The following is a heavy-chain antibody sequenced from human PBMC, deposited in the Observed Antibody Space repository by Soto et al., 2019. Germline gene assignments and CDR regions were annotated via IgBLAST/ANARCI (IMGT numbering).Heavy chain of an antibody. CDR3: ARKKDSSGYWD. V-gene: IGHV4-34*01. D-gene: IGHD3-22*01. Sequence: SETLSLTCAVYGGSFSGYYWSWIRQPPGKGLEWIGEINHSGSTNYNPSLKSRVTISVDTSKNQFSLKLSSVTAVDTAVYYCARKKDSSGYWDWGQGTLVTVSS. CDR2: INHSGST. J-gene: IGHJ4*02. CDR1: GGSFSGYY.